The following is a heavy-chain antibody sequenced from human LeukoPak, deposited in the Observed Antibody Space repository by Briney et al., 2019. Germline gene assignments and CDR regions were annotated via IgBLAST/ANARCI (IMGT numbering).Heavy chain of an antibody. V-gene: IGHV1-69*05. CDR1: GGTFISYA. CDR2: TIPIFGTA. CDR3: ARDLGIAAAGTGNWFDP. D-gene: IGHD6-13*01. J-gene: IGHJ5*02. Sequence: SVKVSCKASGGTFISYAISWVRQAPGQGLEWMGRTIPIFGTANYAQKFQGRVTITTDESTSTAYMELSSLRSEDTAVYYCARDLGIAAAGTGNWFDPWGQGTLVTVSS.